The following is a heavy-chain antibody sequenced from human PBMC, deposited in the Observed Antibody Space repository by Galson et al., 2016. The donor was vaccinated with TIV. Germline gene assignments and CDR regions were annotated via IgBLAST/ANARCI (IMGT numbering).Heavy chain of an antibody. CDR1: DNSLSSGYY. D-gene: IGHD3-10*01. Sequence: SETLSLTCAVSDNSLSSGYYWGWIRQPPGKGLEWLGSIYHSETISHAERTHYNPSLKSRVTIIVDTSKNQFSLKLNSVTAADTAMYYCARLLVRGVMPIDSWGQGTLVTVSS. V-gene: IGHV4-38-2*01. CDR2: IYHSETISHAERT. J-gene: IGHJ4*02. CDR3: ARLLVRGVMPIDS.